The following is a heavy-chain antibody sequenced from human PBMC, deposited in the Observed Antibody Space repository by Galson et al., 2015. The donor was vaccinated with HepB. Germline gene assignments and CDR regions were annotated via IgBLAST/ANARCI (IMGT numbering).Heavy chain of an antibody. D-gene: IGHD1-26*01. CDR1: GFTFSNYA. V-gene: IGHV3-64D*06. Sequence: SLRLSCAASGFTFSNYAAHWVRQAPGKGLEYVSAISSSGGSTFYADSVKGRFTISRDNSKNTLYLQMSSLRPEDTAIYYCVSSGGTYYLLDYWGQGTLVTVSS. CDR3: VSSGGTYYLLDY. J-gene: IGHJ4*02. CDR2: ISSSGGST.